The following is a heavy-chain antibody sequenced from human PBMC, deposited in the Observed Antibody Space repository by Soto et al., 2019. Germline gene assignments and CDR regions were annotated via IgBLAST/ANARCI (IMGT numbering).Heavy chain of an antibody. CDR3: ARRLCSSSSCDAFDV. CDR1: GGSISTGSHY. CDR2: IYYRGST. Sequence: PSETLSLTCSVSGGSISTGSHYWGWIRQPAGKGLEWIGNIYYRGSTYYNPSLKSRVTISVDTSKNQFSLKLSSVTAADTAVYYCARRLCSSSSCDAFDVWGQGTMVTVS. D-gene: IGHD2-15*01. J-gene: IGHJ3*01. V-gene: IGHV4-39*01.